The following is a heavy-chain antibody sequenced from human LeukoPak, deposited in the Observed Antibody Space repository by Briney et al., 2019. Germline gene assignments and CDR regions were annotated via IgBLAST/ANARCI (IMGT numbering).Heavy chain of an antibody. CDR2: ISGGASSRGKT. CDR3: VRGLQWELPCAY. D-gene: IGHD1-26*01. J-gene: IGHJ4*02. Sequence: QPGGSLRLSCAASGFLFSDYAMSWVRQAPGKGLEWVSAISGGASSRGKTYYADAVKGRFTISRDNSKNTLYLQMNSLRAEGTSVYYCVRGLQWELPCAYWGQGILVTVSS. V-gene: IGHV3-23*01. CDR1: GFLFSDYA.